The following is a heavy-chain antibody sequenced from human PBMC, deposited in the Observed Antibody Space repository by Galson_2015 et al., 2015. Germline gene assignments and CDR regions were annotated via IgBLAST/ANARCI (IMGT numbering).Heavy chain of an antibody. CDR1: GGTFSSYA. J-gene: IGHJ4*02. CDR3: ARSGTSGSYPAYYFDY. Sequence: SVKVSCKASGGTFSSYAISWVRQAPGQGLGWMGGIIPIFGTANYAQKFQGRVTITADESTSTAYMELSSLRSEDTAVYYCARSGTSGSYPAYYFDYWGQGTLVTVSS. CDR2: IIPIFGTA. D-gene: IGHD3-10*01. V-gene: IGHV1-69*13.